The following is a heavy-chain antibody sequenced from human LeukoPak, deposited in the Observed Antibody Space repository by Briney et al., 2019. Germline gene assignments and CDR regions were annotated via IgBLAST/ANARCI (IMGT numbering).Heavy chain of an antibody. CDR2: INHSGST. J-gene: IGHJ4*02. Sequence: SETLSLTCAVYGGSFSGYYWSWIRQPPGKGLEWIGEINHSGSTNYNPSLKSRVTISVDTSKNQFSLKLSSVTAADTAVYYCARGVGSYPHDYWGQGTLVTVSS. CDR1: GGSFSGYY. CDR3: ARGVGSYPHDY. D-gene: IGHD1-26*01. V-gene: IGHV4-34*01.